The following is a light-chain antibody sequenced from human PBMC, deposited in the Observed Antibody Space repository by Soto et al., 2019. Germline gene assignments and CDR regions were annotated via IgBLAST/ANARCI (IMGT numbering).Light chain of an antibody. CDR3: GTWDSSLSAVV. Sequence: QSVLTQPPSVSAAPGQKVTISCSGSSSNIGNNYVSWYQQLPGTAPKLLIYDNNKRPSGIPDRFSGSKSGTSDTLGITGLQTGDEADYYCGTWDSSLSAVVFGGGTKVTVL. V-gene: IGLV1-51*01. CDR2: DNN. CDR1: SSNIGNNY. J-gene: IGLJ2*01.